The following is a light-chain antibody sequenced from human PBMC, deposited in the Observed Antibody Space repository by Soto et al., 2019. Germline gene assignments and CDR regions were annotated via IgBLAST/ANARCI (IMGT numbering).Light chain of an antibody. J-gene: IGLJ2*01. CDR3: SSYTISSTNV. CDR1: SSDVGGYNY. V-gene: IGLV2-14*01. Sequence: QSALTQPPSASGSPGQSVAISCTGTSSDVGGYNYVSWYQQHPGKAPKLMIYEVSNRPSGVSNRFSGSKSGNTASLTISGLQAEDEADYYCSSYTISSTNVFGGGTKLTVL. CDR2: EVS.